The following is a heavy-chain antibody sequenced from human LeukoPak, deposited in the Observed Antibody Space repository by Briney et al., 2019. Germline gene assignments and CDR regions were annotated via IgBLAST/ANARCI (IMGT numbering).Heavy chain of an antibody. CDR2: ISAYNGNT. D-gene: IGHD2-15*01. CDR1: GYTFTNYA. J-gene: IGHJ4*02. CDR3: ARDVGEGFCSGGSCSDY. Sequence: ASVKVSCKASGYTFTNYAISWVRQAPGQELEWMGWISAYNGNTNYAQKLQGRVTMTTDTSTSTVYMELRSLRSDDTAVYYCARDVGEGFCSGGSCSDYWGQGTLVTVSS. V-gene: IGHV1-18*01.